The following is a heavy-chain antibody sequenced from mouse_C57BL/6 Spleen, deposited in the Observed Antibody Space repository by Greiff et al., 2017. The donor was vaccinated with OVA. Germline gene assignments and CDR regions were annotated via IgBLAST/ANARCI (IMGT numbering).Heavy chain of an antibody. CDR2: IWSGGST. J-gene: IGHJ4*01. Sequence: VKLQESGPGLVQPSQSLSITCTVSGFSLTSYGVHWVRQSPGKGLEWLGVIWSGGSTDYNAAFISRLSISKDNSKSQVFFKMTSLQADDPAIYYCARNSYYYGSSYVGDYWGQGTSVTVSS. CDR3: ARNSYYYGSSYVGDY. V-gene: IGHV2-2*01. D-gene: IGHD1-1*01. CDR1: GFSLTSYG.